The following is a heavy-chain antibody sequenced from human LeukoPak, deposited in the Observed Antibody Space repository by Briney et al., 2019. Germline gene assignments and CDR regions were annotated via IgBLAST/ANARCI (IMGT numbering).Heavy chain of an antibody. CDR1: GFTFSSYG. J-gene: IGHJ4*02. Sequence: GRSLRLSCAASGFTFSSYGMHRVRQAPGKGLEWVAVISYDGSNKYYADSVKGRFTISRDNSKNTLYLQMNSLRAEDTAVYYCAKDHQNIVVVPAGDGFDYWGQGTLVTVSS. V-gene: IGHV3-30*18. D-gene: IGHD2-2*01. CDR2: ISYDGSNK. CDR3: AKDHQNIVVVPAGDGFDY.